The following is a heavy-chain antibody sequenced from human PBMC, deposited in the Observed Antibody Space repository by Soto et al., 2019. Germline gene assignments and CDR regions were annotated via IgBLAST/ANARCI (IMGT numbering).Heavy chain of an antibody. CDR2: IIVYNGDT. D-gene: IGHD6-19*01. CDR1: GYTFTNYI. Sequence: QVRLVQSGAEVKKPGASVKVSCKASGYTFTNYIITWVRQAPGHGLEWMGWIIVYNGDTNYAQSLQVRVTMTADTPTSTVQMELRSRRPDDTAVYYCARAYSSGWPNFYYWGQGTLVTVFS. CDR3: ARAYSSGWPNFYY. J-gene: IGHJ4*02. V-gene: IGHV1-18*01.